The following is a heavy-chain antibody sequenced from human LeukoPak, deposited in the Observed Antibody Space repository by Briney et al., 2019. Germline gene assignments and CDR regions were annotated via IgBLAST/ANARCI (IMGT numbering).Heavy chain of an antibody. D-gene: IGHD3-9*01. V-gene: IGHV3-30*04. CDR2: ISYDGSNK. Sequence: GGSLRLSCAASGFTFSSYAMHWVRQAPGKGLGWVAVISYDGSNKYYADSVKGRFTISRDNSKNTLYLQMNSLRAEDTAVYYCARGADYDILTGYHTSFDYWGQGTLVTVSS. CDR1: GFTFSSYA. J-gene: IGHJ4*02. CDR3: ARGADYDILTGYHTSFDY.